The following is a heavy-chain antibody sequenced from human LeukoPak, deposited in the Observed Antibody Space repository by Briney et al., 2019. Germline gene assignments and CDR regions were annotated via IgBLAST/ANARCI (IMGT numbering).Heavy chain of an antibody. CDR1: GGSISSYY. V-gene: IGHV4-59*01. J-gene: IGHJ6*02. Sequence: PSETLSLTCTVSGGSISSYYWSWIRQPPGKGLEWIGYIYYSGSTNYNPSLKSRVTISVDTSKNQFSLKLSSVTAADTAVYYCARAVVPAADYYYYGMDVWGQGTTVTVSS. CDR3: ARAVVPAADYYYYGMDV. D-gene: IGHD2-2*01. CDR2: IYYSGST.